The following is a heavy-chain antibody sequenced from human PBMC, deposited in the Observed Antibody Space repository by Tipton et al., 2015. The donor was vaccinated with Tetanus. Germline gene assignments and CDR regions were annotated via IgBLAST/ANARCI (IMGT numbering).Heavy chain of an antibody. CDR1: GASFSDYY. CDR2: IHHSGLA. J-gene: IGHJ3*02. V-gene: IGHV4-34*01. D-gene: IGHD4-11*01. Sequence: TLSLTCAVYGASFSDYYWSWIRQAPGKGLEWIAFIHHSGLAFSKPSLKSRVSISIDTSQNQFSLRLTSVTAADTAVYFCARNVYTVTNDAFDIWGHGTLVNVSS. CDR3: ARNVYTVTNDAFDI.